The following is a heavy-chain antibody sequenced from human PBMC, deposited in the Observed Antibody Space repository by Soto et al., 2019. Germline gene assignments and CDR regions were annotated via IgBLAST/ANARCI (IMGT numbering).Heavy chain of an antibody. V-gene: IGHV3-23*01. CDR1: GFTFSSYA. D-gene: IGHD6-6*01. Sequence: SLRLSCAASGFTFSSYAMSWVRQALGKGLEWVSAISGSGGSTYYADSVKGRFTISRDNSKNTLYLQMNSLRAEDTAVYYCAKDGKGIAARPGRFDYWGQGTLVTVSS. CDR2: ISGSGGST. CDR3: AKDGKGIAARPGRFDY. J-gene: IGHJ4*02.